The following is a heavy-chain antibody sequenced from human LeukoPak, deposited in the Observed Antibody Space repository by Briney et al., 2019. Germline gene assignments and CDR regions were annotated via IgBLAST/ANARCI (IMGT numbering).Heavy chain of an antibody. J-gene: IGHJ4*02. CDR1: GFTVSSNY. CDR2: IYSGGST. CDR3: ARDRNDFWSGSWDY. D-gene: IGHD3-3*01. V-gene: IGHV3-53*01. Sequence: PGGSLRLSCAASGFTVSSNYMSWVRQAPGKGLEWVSVIYSGGSTYYADSVKGRFTISRDNSKNTLYLQMNSLRAEDTAVYYCARDRNDFWSGSWDYWGQGTLVTVSS.